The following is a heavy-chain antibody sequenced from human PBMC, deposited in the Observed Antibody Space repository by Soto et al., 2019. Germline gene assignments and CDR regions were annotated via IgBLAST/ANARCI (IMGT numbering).Heavy chain of an antibody. V-gene: IGHV4-39*01. CDR2: IYYSGST. D-gene: IGHD2-15*01. CDR3: ASGYCSGGSCYYPNYYYYYMDV. CDR1: GGSISSSSYY. Sequence: SETLSLTCTVSGGSISSSSYYWGWIRQPPGKGLEWIGSIYYSGSTYYNPSLKSRVTISVDTSKNQFSLKLSSVTAADTAVYYCASGYCSGGSCYYPNYYYYYMDVWGKGTTVTVSS. J-gene: IGHJ6*03.